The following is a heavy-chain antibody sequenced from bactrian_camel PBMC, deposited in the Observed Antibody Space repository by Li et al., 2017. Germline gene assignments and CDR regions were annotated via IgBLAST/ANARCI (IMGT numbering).Heavy chain of an antibody. V-gene: IGHV3S40*01. Sequence: GGLVQPGGSLRLSCAASGFTLSSNDMSWVRQAPGKGLEWVSVISSGGGSTDYADSMKGRFTISKDNTLWLQMNSLKPEDTGMYFCGADYSKGGDCDVDYDLTGQGTQVTVS. CDR1: GFTLSSND. D-gene: IGHD4*01. J-gene: IGHJ4*01. CDR2: ISSGGGST.